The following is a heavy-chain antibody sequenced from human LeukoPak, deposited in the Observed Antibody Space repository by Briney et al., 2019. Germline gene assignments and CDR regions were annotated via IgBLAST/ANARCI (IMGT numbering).Heavy chain of an antibody. Sequence: GGSLRLSCAASGFTFSSYAMHWVRQAPGKGLEWVAVIPYDGSNKYYADSVKGRFTISRDNSKNTLYLQMNSLRAEDTAVYYCARDASITMIVVVSSDAFDIWGQGTMVTVSS. D-gene: IGHD3-22*01. J-gene: IGHJ3*02. V-gene: IGHV3-30-3*01. CDR2: IPYDGSNK. CDR1: GFTFSSYA. CDR3: ARDASITMIVVVSSDAFDI.